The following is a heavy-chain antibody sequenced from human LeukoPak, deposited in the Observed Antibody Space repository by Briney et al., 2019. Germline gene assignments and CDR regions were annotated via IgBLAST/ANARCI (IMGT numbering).Heavy chain of an antibody. CDR3: AKERLGGNYGDYAVDY. Sequence: HTGGSQRLSCAASGFTFSSYAMSWVRQAPGKGLEWVSAISGSGGSTYYADSVKGRFTISRDNSKKTLDLHMDSLRAEDTAVYYCAKERLGGNYGDYAVDYWGQGTMVTVSS. J-gene: IGHJ4*02. V-gene: IGHV3-23*01. CDR2: ISGSGGST. D-gene: IGHD4-17*01. CDR1: GFTFSSYA.